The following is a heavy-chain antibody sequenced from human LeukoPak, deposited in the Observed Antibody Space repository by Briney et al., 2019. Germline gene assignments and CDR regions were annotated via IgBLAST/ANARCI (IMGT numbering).Heavy chain of an antibody. CDR2: LNPSGGST. CDR1: GYTFTNYY. V-gene: IGHV1-46*01. D-gene: IGHD6-13*01. CDR3: ARGPAAGDAYYFDY. J-gene: IGHJ4*02. Sequence: ASVKVSCKASGYTFTNYYMHWVRQAPGQGLEWMAILNPSGGSTNYPQKFQGRVTMTRDMSTSTVYMELSSLRSEDTAVYYCARGPAAGDAYYFDYWGQGTLVTVSS.